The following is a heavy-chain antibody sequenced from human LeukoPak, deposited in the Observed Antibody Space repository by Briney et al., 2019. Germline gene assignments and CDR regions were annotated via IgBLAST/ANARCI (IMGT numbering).Heavy chain of an antibody. CDR2: LHYSGST. J-gene: IGHJ4*02. Sequence: SHTLSLTYTVSGGSISRYYWSWIPQPPAKALEGIVYLHYSGSTNYNPSLKSRVTISVDTSKNQFSLKLSSVTAADTAVYYCARQGSSGYYSLGWYFDYWGQGTLVTVSS. D-gene: IGHD3-22*01. CDR1: GGSISRYY. CDR3: ARQGSSGYYSLGWYFDY. V-gene: IGHV4-59*08.